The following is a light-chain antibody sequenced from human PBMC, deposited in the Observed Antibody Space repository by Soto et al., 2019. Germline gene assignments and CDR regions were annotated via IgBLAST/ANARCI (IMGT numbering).Light chain of an antibody. CDR3: QQYNSYPFT. V-gene: IGKV1-5*01. CDR2: DAS. J-gene: IGKJ4*01. Sequence: DIQMTQSPSTLSASIGDRVTITCRASQSISSWLAWYQQKPGKAPKLLIYDASSLESGVPSRFSGSGSGTEFTLTITCLQPDEFATYYCQQYNSYPFTFGGGTRVEVK. CDR1: QSISSW.